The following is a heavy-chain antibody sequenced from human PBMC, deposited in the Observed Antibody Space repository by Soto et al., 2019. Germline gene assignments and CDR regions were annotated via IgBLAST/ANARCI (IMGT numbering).Heavy chain of an antibody. D-gene: IGHD6-19*01. CDR2: VKSDGTTT. Sequence: QLVESGGGLAQPGGSLRLSCAASGGTFSSYWIHWVRQAPGKGLVWVSRVKSDGTTTSYADSVRGRFTISRDNAKNTLYLQMNSLRAEDMAVYYCVGGRGWYRYDAFDMWGQGTMVTVSS. CDR3: VGGRGWYRYDAFDM. CDR1: GGTFSSYW. V-gene: IGHV3-74*01. J-gene: IGHJ3*02.